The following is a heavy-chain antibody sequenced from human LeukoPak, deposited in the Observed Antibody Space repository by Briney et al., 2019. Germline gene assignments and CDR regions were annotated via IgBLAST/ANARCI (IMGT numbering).Heavy chain of an antibody. CDR2: IIPILGIA. CDR3: ARAGDVSGSTDY. CDR1: GGTFSSYA. D-gene: IGHD7-27*01. V-gene: IGHV1-69*04. Sequence: SVKVSCKASGGTFSSYALSWVRQAPGQGLEWMGRIIPILGIANYAQKFQGRVTITADKSTSTAYMELSSLRSEDTAVYYCARAGDVSGSTDYWGQGTLVTVSS. J-gene: IGHJ4*02.